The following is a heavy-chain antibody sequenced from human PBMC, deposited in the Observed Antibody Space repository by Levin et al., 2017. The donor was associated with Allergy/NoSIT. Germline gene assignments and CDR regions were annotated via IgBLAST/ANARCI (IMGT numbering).Heavy chain of an antibody. CDR3: ASGSGYGYSGYDYVIGGAFDI. CDR2: ISYDGSNK. J-gene: IGHJ3*02. D-gene: IGHD5-12*01. CDR1: GFTFSSYA. V-gene: IGHV3-30-3*01. Sequence: GESLKISCAASGFTFSSYAMHWVRQAPGKGLEWVAVISYDGSNKYYADSVKGRFTISRDNSKNTLYLQMNSLRAEDTAVYYCASGSGYGYSGYDYVIGGAFDIWGQGTMVTVSS.